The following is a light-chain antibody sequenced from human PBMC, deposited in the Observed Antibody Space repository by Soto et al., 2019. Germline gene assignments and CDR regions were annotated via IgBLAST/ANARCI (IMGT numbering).Light chain of an antibody. J-gene: IGKJ3*01. V-gene: IGKV3-20*01. CDR1: QTISSSF. Sequence: EIVLTQSPGTLSLSPGERATLSCRASQTISSSFLAWYQQKPGQAPRLLIYRASRRAPGIPDRFSGSGVWTDFTLTISRLEPEDFAVYYCHQFGSSPLDTFGPGTKVEIK. CDR3: HQFGSSPLDT. CDR2: RAS.